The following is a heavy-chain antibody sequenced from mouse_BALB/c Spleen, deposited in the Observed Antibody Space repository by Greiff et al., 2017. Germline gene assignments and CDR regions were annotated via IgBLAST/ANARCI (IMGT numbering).Heavy chain of an antibody. CDR2: INSNGGST. CDR1: GFTFSSYG. J-gene: IGHJ2*01. CDR3: ARPLGRYFDY. V-gene: IGHV5-6-3*01. Sequence: EVQGVESGGGLVQPGGSLKLSCAASGFTFSSYGMSWVRQTPDKRLELVATINSNGGSTYYPDSVKGRFTISRDNAKNTLYLQMSSLKSEDTAMYYCARPLGRYFDYWGQGTTLTVSS.